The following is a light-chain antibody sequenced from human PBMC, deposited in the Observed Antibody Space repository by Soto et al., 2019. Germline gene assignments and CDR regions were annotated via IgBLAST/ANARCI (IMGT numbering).Light chain of an antibody. CDR1: QSLLHSNGYNY. V-gene: IGKV2-28*01. CDR2: LGS. CDR3: MQALGT. Sequence: DSVMTQSPLSLSVTPGEPASISCRSSQSLLHSNGYNYLDWYLQKPGQSPQLLIYLGSSRASGVPGRFSGSGAGTDFTMKISRGEAEDVGVYYCMQALGTFGQGTKMEIK. J-gene: IGKJ2*01.